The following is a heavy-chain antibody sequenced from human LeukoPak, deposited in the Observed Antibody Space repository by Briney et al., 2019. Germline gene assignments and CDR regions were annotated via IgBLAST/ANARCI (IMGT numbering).Heavy chain of an antibody. CDR2: INHSGST. CDR1: GGSFSGYY. V-gene: IGHV4-34*01. CDR3: ARGSKTWHYCWFDP. J-gene: IGHJ5*02. D-gene: IGHD3-10*01. Sequence: SETLSLTCAVYGGSFSGYYWSWIRQPPGKGLEWIGEINHSGSTNYNPSLKSRVTISVDTSKNQFSLKLSSVTAADTAVYYCARGSKTWHYCWFDPWGQGTLVTVSS.